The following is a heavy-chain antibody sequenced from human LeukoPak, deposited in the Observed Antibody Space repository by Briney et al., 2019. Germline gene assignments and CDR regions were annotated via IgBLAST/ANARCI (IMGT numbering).Heavy chain of an antibody. D-gene: IGHD5-18*01. J-gene: IGHJ4*02. CDR3: TRTSIRGYSYGSDS. CDR1: GFSLTDYY. V-gene: IGHV3-11*04. CDR2: ISSNSNTI. Sequence: GGSLRLSCTASGFSLTDYYMSWIRQAPGKGLEWISYISSNSNTIRYADSVRGRFTISRDNSRDSVFLQMNDLRVEDTAVYYCTRTSIRGYSYGSDSWGQGTRVTVSS.